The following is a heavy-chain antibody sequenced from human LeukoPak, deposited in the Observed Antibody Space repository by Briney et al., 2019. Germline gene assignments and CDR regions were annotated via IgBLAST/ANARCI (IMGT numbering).Heavy chain of an antibody. J-gene: IGHJ4*02. V-gene: IGHV4-34*01. Sequence: KPSETLSLTCAAYGGSFSGYYWSWIRQPPGKGLEWIEEINHSGSTNYNPSLKSRVTISVDTSENQFSLKLSSVTAADTAVYYCAGTPRGDGYNLFDYWGQGTLVTVSS. D-gene: IGHD5-24*01. CDR1: GGSFSGYY. CDR3: AGTPRGDGYNLFDY. CDR2: INHSGST.